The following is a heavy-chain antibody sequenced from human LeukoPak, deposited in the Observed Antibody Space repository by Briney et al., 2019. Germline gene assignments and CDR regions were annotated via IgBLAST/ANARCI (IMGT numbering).Heavy chain of an antibody. J-gene: IGHJ5*02. Sequence: PGGSLRLSCAASGFTFSSSAMGWVRQAPGKGLEWVSAISAGGSTTYYADSVKGRFTISRDHSRSTLYLQMNSLRAGDTALYYCAKDASLPGTWNWFDPWGQGTLVTVSS. CDR1: GFTFSSSA. CDR2: ISAGGSTT. V-gene: IGHV3-23*01. D-gene: IGHD6-13*01. CDR3: AKDASLPGTWNWFDP.